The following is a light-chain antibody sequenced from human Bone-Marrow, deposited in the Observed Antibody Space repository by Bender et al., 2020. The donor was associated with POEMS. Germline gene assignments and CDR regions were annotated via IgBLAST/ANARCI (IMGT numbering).Light chain of an antibody. CDR1: TSDVGDYNY. CDR2: EVS. Sequence: QSALTQPPSASGSPGQSVTISCTGTTSDVGDYNYVSWYQHHPGKAPKLMIYEVSRRPSGVPDRFSGSKSGNTASLTISGLQAEDEADYYCQSYDRSLSASVFGGGTKLTVL. J-gene: IGLJ3*02. CDR3: QSYDRSLSASV. V-gene: IGLV2-8*01.